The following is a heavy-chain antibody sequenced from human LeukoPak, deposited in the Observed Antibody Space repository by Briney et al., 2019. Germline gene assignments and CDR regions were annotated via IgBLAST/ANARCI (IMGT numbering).Heavy chain of an antibody. J-gene: IGHJ4*02. V-gene: IGHV1-2*02. CDR1: GYTFTGYY. CDR3: ARDGGLYYDSSNYFDY. D-gene: IGHD3-22*01. CDR2: INPNSGGT. Sequence: ASVKVSCKASGYTFTGYYMHWVRPAPGQGLEWMGWINPNSGGTNYAQKFQGRVTMTRDTSISTAYMELSRLRSDDTAVYYCARDGGLYYDSSNYFDYWGQGTLVTVSS.